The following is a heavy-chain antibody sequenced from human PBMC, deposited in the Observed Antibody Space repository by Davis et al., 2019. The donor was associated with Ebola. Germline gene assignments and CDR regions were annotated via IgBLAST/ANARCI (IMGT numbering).Heavy chain of an antibody. Sequence: GESLKISCAASGFTFRSYVMHWVRQAPGKGLEWVAVISYDGSNKYYADSVKGRFTISRDNAKNSLFLQMNSLRAEDTAVYYCARGLEDYYDSNGYDLPGYWGQGTLVTVSS. V-gene: IGHV3-30*04. J-gene: IGHJ4*02. CDR2: ISYDGSNK. CDR1: GFTFRSYV. CDR3: ARGLEDYYDSNGYDLPGY. D-gene: IGHD3-22*01.